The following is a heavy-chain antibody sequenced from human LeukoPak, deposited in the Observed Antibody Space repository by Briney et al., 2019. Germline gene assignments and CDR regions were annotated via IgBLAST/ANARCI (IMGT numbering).Heavy chain of an antibody. CDR3: ARDPTPAYYYDSSGYRN. CDR2: IYTSGST. J-gene: IGHJ4*02. Sequence: SETLSLTCTVSGGSISSGSYYWSWIRQPAGKGLEWIGRIYTSGSTNYNPSLKSRVTISVDTSKNQFSLKLRSVTAADTAVYYCARDPTPAYYYDSSGYRNWGQGTLVTVSS. V-gene: IGHV4-61*02. D-gene: IGHD3-22*01. CDR1: GGSISSGSYY.